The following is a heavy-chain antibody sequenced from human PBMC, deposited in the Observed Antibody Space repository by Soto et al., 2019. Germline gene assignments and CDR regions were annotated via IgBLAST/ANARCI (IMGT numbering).Heavy chain of an antibody. V-gene: IGHV3-21*01. J-gene: IGHJ4*02. CDR3: ARGNGDVYFDY. D-gene: IGHD4-17*01. CDR1: GFTFSSYS. Sequence: GGSLRLSCAASGFTFSSYSMNWVRQAPGKGLEWVSSISSSSSYIYYADSVKGRFTISRDNAKNSLYLQMNSLRAEDTAVYYCARGNGDVYFDYWGQGTLVTVSS. CDR2: ISSSSSYI.